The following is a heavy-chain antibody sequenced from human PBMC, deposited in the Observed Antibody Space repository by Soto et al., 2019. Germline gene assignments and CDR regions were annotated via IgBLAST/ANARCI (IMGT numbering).Heavy chain of an antibody. D-gene: IGHD3-10*01. CDR2: ISNDGTKK. Sequence: QVQVVESGGGVVQPGTSLRLSCAASGFAFTNYGFHWVRQAPGKGLEWVAHISNDGTKKFYADSVKGRFTISRDNSETTVYLHLTSLRPDDTALFYCARDVAMPTGFGLGYWGQGTLVTVSS. CDR1: GFAFTNYG. J-gene: IGHJ4*02. CDR3: ARDVAMPTGFGLGY. V-gene: IGHV3-30*03.